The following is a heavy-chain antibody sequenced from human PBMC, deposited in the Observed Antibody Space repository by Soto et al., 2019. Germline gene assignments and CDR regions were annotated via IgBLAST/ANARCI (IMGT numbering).Heavy chain of an antibody. CDR2: VSGDNGNT. Sequence: QVQLVQSGAEVKKPGTSVKVSCTASGYTFSSHGISWVRQAPGQGLQWIGWVSGDNGNTNYAQSLQGRVTMTTDTPTNTGQMELGSLGSDDTAVYYCAKVLGYCGGGPCKGEWFAPGGEGPLFIVSS. CDR3: AKVLGYCGGGPCKGEWFAP. CDR1: GYTFSSHG. J-gene: IGHJ5*02. V-gene: IGHV1-18*01. D-gene: IGHD2-21*01.